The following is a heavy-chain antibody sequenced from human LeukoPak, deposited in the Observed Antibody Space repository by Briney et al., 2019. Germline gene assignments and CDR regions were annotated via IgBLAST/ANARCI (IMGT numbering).Heavy chain of an antibody. CDR3: ARGRMTTVTTYGMDV. D-gene: IGHD4-17*01. CDR1: GFTFSSYW. CDR2: IKQDGSEK. Sequence: GGSLRLSCAASGFTFSSYWMSWVRQAPGKGLEWVANIKQDGSEKYYVDSVKGRFTISRDNAKNSLYLQMNSLRAEDTAVYYCARGRMTTVTTYGMDVWGQGTTVTVSS. J-gene: IGHJ6*02. V-gene: IGHV3-7*03.